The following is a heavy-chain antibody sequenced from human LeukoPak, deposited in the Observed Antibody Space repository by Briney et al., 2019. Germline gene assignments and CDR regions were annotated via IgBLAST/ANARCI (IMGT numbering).Heavy chain of an antibody. D-gene: IGHD4-17*01. V-gene: IGHV3-30-3*01. Sequence: GGSLRLSCAASGFTFSSYAMHWVRQAPGKGLEWVAVISYDGSNKYYADSVKGRFTISRDNSKNTLYLQMNSLRAEDTAVYYCGRGGDYGDDFDYWGQGTLVTVSS. CDR2: ISYDGSNK. CDR3: GRGGDYGDDFDY. J-gene: IGHJ4*02. CDR1: GFTFSSYA.